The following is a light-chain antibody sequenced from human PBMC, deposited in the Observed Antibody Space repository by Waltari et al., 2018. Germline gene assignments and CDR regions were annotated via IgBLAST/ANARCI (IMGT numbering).Light chain of an antibody. J-gene: IGLJ2*01. CDR2: RDT. Sequence: SYDLTQPPSVSVSPGQTASITCSGDKLGDKNVCWYQQKPGQSPVVVIFRDTQRPSGIPEPFSGSNSGNTATLTITGTQALDAADYYCQSWDSTVVQFGGGTKLTVL. CDR1: KLGDKN. V-gene: IGLV3-1*01. CDR3: QSWDSTVVQ.